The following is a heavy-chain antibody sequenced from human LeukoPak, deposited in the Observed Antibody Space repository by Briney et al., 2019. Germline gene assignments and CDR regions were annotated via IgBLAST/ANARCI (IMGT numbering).Heavy chain of an antibody. J-gene: IGHJ4*02. CDR3: ARLDYGPFDY. CDR1: GGSISSRSYY. V-gene: IGHV4-39*07. CDR2: INYSGTT. Sequence: SETLSLTCTVSGGSISSRSYYWGWIRQPPGKGLEWIGSINYSGTTYYNPSLKSRVTMSVDTSKNQFSLKLSSVTAADTAVYYCARLDYGPFDYWGQGTLVTVSS. D-gene: IGHD4-17*01.